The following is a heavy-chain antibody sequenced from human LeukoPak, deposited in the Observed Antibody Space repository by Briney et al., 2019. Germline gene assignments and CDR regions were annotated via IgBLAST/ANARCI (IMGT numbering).Heavy chain of an antibody. V-gene: IGHV4-61*02. CDR1: GGSISSGSYY. J-gene: IGHJ4*02. CDR3: ARGRPRYCSGGSCYRSFDY. Sequence: SQTLSLTCTVSGGSISSGSYYWSWIRQPAGKGLEWIGRIYTSGSTNYNPSLKSRVTISVDTSKNQFSLKLSSVTAADTAVYYCARGRPRYCSGGSCYRSFDYWGQGTLVTVSS. CDR2: IYTSGST. D-gene: IGHD2-15*01.